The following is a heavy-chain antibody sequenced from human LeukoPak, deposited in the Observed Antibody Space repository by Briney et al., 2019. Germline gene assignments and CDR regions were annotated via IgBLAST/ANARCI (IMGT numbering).Heavy chain of an antibody. D-gene: IGHD3-16*01. J-gene: IGHJ4*02. CDR1: GFTVSRHW. V-gene: IGHV3-30*14. CDR2: ISYDGSNK. Sequence: GGSLRLSCAASGFTVSRHWMHWVRQAPGKGLEWVAVISYDGSNKYYADSVKGRFTISRDNSKNTLYLQMNSLRAEDTAVYYCARGGYLDYWGQGTLVTVSS. CDR3: ARGGYLDY.